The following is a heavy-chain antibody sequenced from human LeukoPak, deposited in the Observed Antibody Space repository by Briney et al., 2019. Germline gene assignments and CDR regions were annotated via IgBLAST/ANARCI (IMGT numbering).Heavy chain of an antibody. V-gene: IGHV3-53*05. CDR3: AKNSGSDPYGSGSYSLAFDY. CDR2: IYSGGST. J-gene: IGHJ4*02. CDR1: EFTVSSNY. Sequence: GGSLRLSCAASEFTVSSNYMSWIRQAPGKGLEWVSVIYSGGSTYYADSVKGRFTISRDKSKNTLYLQMNSLRAEDMALYYCAKNSGSDPYGSGSYSLAFDYWGQGTLVTVSS. D-gene: IGHD3-10*01.